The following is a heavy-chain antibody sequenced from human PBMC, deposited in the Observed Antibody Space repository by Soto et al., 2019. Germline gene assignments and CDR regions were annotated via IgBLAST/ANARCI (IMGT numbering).Heavy chain of an antibody. V-gene: IGHV4-34*01. CDR2: INHSGST. D-gene: IGHD3-10*01. Sequence: QVQLQQWGAGLLKPSETLSLTCAVYGGSFSGYYWNWIRQPPGKGLEWIGEINHSGSTNYNPSLKSRVTISVDTSKNQFSLKLSSVTAADTAVYYCARGFLGSGSQWGQGTLVTVSS. CDR1: GGSFSGYY. J-gene: IGHJ4*02. CDR3: ARGFLGSGSQ.